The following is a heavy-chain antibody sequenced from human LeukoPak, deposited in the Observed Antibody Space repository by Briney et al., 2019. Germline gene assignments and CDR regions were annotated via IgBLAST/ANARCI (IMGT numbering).Heavy chain of an antibody. V-gene: IGHV4-30-4*01. J-gene: IGHJ6*03. D-gene: IGHD2-2*01. CDR1: GGSVSSGDYY. Sequence: PSETLSLTCTVSGGSVSSGDYYWSWIRQPPGKGLEWIGYIYYSGSTYYNPSLKSRITISVDTSKNQFSLKLSSVTAADTAVYYCARGRLPAAMLGAEWGWAHTVTSYMDVWGKGTTVTVSS. CDR3: ARGRLPAAMLGAEWGWAHTVTSYMDV. CDR2: IYYSGST.